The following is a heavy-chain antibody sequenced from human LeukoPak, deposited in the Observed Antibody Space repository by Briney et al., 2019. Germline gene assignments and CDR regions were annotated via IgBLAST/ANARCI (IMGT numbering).Heavy chain of an antibody. CDR1: GASVSSITYY. D-gene: IGHD2-2*02. CDR3: ARHALITAISTYNWFDS. CDR2: IHHTGST. V-gene: IGHV4-39*01. Sequence: SETLSLTCSVSGASVSSITYYEGWIRLPPGKGLEWIGSIHHTGSTYYNPSLKSRVAISVDTSKNQFSLKLDSVTAADTAVYYCARHALITAISTYNWFDSWGQGTLVTVSS. J-gene: IGHJ5*01.